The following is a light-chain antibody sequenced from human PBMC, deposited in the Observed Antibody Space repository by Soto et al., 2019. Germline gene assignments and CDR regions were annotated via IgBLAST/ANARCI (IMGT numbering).Light chain of an antibody. CDR2: DNN. CDR3: AAWDDSLNGWV. CDR1: NSNIGSNT. J-gene: IGLJ3*02. V-gene: IGLV1-44*01. Sequence: QAVVTQPPSASGTPGQTVAISCSGSNSNIGSNTVNWYQLFPGTAPKLLIYDNNQRPSGVPDRFSGSKSDTSASLAISGLLSEDESDYYCAAWDDSLNGWVFGGGTKLTVL.